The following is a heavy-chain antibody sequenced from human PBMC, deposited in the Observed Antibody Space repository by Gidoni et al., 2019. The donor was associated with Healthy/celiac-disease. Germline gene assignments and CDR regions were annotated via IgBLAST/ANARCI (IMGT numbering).Heavy chain of an antibody. CDR2: ISSNGGST. V-gene: IGHV3-64*01. J-gene: IGHJ4*02. Sequence: EVQLVESGGGLVQPGGSLRLPCAASGFTFRSYAMHWVRQATGKGLEYVSSISSNGGSTYYANSVKGRFTISRDNSKNTLYLQMGSLRAEDMAVYYCARDHCSGGSCYYDYWGQGTLVTVSS. CDR3: ARDHCSGGSCYYDY. CDR1: GFTFRSYA. D-gene: IGHD2-15*01.